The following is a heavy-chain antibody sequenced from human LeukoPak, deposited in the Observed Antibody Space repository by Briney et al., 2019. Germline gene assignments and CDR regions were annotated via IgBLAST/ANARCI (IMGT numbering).Heavy chain of an antibody. J-gene: IGHJ4*02. CDR2: ISSTSSYI. D-gene: IGHD3-10*01. V-gene: IGHV3-21*06. Sequence: GGSLRLSGAASGFTFSSYSMNWVRQAPGKGLEWVSSISSTSSYIYYADSVKGRFTISRDNAKNSLYLQTNSLRAEDTAVYYCARDPHYYGSGTPGYFDYWGQGTLVTVSS. CDR1: GFTFSSYS. CDR3: ARDPHYYGSGTPGYFDY.